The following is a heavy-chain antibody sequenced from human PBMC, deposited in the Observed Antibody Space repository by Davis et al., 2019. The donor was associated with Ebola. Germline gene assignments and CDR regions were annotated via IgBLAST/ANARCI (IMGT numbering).Heavy chain of an antibody. V-gene: IGHV3-15*01. J-gene: IGHJ4*02. Sequence: GESLKISCAASGFTFSGSAMHWVRQASGKGLEWVGRIKSKTDGGTTDYAAPVKGRFTISRDDSKNTLYLQMNSLRAEDTAVYYCARVSTGGDFDYWGQGTLVTVSS. D-gene: IGHD2-21*01. CDR3: ARVSTGGDFDY. CDR2: IKSKTDGGTT. CDR1: GFTFSGSA.